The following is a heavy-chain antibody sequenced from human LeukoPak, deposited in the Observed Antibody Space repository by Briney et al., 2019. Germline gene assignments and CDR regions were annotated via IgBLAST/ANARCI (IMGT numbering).Heavy chain of an antibody. J-gene: IGHJ4*02. CDR1: GFTFSSYA. Sequence: PGGSLRLSCAASGFTFSSYAMHWVRQAPGKGLEWVAFIRYDGSNKYYADSVKGRFTISRDNSKDTLYLQMNSLRAEDTAVYYCARTVAGGAAAGTVDYWGQGTLVTVSS. D-gene: IGHD6-13*01. CDR2: IRYDGSNK. CDR3: ARTVAGGAAAGTVDY. V-gene: IGHV3-30*02.